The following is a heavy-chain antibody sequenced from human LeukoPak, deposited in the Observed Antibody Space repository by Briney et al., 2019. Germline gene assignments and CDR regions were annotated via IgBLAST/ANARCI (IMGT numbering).Heavy chain of an antibody. CDR2: IYYSGST. J-gene: IGHJ5*02. V-gene: IGHV4-39*02. CDR1: GGSISSNSYY. Sequence: ETLSLTCAVSGGSISSNSYYWGWIRQPPGKGLEWIGSIYYSGSTYYNPSLKSRVTISVDTSKNQFSLKLSSVTAADTAVYYCTRDKGVVAQYNWFDPWGQGTLVTVSS. D-gene: IGHD2-15*01. CDR3: TRDKGVVAQYNWFDP.